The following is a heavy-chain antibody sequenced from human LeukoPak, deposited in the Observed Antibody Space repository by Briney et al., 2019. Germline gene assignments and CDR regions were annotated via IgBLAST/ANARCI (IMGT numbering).Heavy chain of an antibody. Sequence: PSQTLSLTCTVSGGSISSGDYYWSWIRQPPGKGLEWIGYIYYSGSTNYNPSLKSRVTISVDTSKNQFSLKLSSVTAADTAVYYCARQGYYDSSGYYDYWGQGTLVTVSS. CDR2: IYYSGST. V-gene: IGHV4-30-4*01. CDR3: ARQGYYDSSGYYDY. CDR1: GGSISSGDYY. D-gene: IGHD3-22*01. J-gene: IGHJ4*02.